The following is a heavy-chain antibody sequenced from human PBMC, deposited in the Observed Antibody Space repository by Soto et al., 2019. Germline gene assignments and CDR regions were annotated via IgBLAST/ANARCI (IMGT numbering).Heavy chain of an antibody. CDR3: AKGGSYCGGDCLGNWLDS. CDR2: ITARGGSA. Sequence: EVQLLESGGGLEHSGGSLRLSCAASGFTFSHYAMSWVRQAPGKGLQWVSTITARGGSASYADSVKGRFTISRDNSKNTRYLQMHSLRAEDTAVYYCAKGGSYCGGDCLGNWLDSWGQGTLVGVSS. V-gene: IGHV3-23*01. J-gene: IGHJ5*01. D-gene: IGHD2-21*02. CDR1: GFTFSHYA.